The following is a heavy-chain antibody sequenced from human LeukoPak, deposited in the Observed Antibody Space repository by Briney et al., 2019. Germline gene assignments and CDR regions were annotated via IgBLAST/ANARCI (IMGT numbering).Heavy chain of an antibody. J-gene: IGHJ4*02. CDR3: ARGRVAATHFDY. CDR2: IYYSGST. D-gene: IGHD2-15*01. Sequence: GSLRLSCAASGFSVRTTYMSWVRQPPGKGLEWIGYIYYSGSTNYNPSLKSRVTISVDTSKNQFSLKLSSVTAADTAVYYCARGRVAATHFDYWGQGTLVTVSS. CDR1: GFSVRTTY. V-gene: IGHV4-59*02.